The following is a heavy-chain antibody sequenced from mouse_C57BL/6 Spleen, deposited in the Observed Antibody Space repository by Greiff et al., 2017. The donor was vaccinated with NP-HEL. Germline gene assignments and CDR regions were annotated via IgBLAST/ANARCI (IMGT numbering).Heavy chain of an antibody. CDR2: INPNYGTT. CDR3: AREPGTGYYFDY. V-gene: IGHV1-39*01. D-gene: IGHD4-1*01. Sequence: VQLKESGPELVKPGASVKISCKASGYSFTDYNMNWVKQSNGKSLEWIGVINPNYGTTSYNQKFKGKATLTADKSSSTAYMQLSSLTSEDSAVYFCAREPGTGYYFDYWGQGTTLTVSS. CDR1: GYSFTDYN. J-gene: IGHJ2*01.